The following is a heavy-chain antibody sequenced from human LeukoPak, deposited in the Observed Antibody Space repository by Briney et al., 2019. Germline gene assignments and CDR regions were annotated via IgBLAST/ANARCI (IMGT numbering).Heavy chain of an antibody. V-gene: IGHV1-2*02. CDR1: GYTFTGHY. J-gene: IGHJ4*02. CDR3: AREGFDCSSTSCYTGSVYFDY. Sequence: GASVKVSCKASGYTFTGHYMHWVRQAPGQGLGWMGWINPNSGGTNYAQKFQGRVTMTRDTSISTAYMELSRLRSDDTAVYYCAREGFDCSSTSCYTGSVYFDYWGQGTLVTVSS. CDR2: INPNSGGT. D-gene: IGHD2-2*02.